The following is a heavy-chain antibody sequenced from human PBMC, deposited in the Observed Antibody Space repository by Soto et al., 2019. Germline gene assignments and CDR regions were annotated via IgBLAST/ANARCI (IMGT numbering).Heavy chain of an antibody. J-gene: IGHJ6*03. CDR1: AGSFSGNY. CDR3: ARKEVGYLTDYYYYYMDV. Sequence: PSETLSLPCAVSAGSFSGNYWSWIRQPPGKDLEWIGEINPSGSTNYNPSLKSRVTISVDTSKNQFSLKLSSVTAADTAVYYCARKEVGYLTDYYYYYMDVWGKGTTVTVSS. V-gene: IGHV4-34*01. D-gene: IGHD5-12*01. CDR2: INPSGST.